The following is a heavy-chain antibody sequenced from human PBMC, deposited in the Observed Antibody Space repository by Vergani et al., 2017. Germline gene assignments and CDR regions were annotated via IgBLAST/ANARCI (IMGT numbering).Heavy chain of an antibody. CDR3: ARADEYSSSDYYYYYGMDV. J-gene: IGHJ6*02. D-gene: IGHD6-6*01. CDR1: GYTFTSYG. V-gene: IGHV1-18*01. CDR2: ISAYNGNT. Sequence: QVQLVQSGAEVKKPGASVKVSCKASGYTFTSYGISWVRQAPGQGLEWMGWISAYNGNTNYAQKLQGRVTMTTDTSTRTAYMELRSLRSDDTAVYYCARADEYSSSDYYYYYGMDVWGQGTTVTVSS.